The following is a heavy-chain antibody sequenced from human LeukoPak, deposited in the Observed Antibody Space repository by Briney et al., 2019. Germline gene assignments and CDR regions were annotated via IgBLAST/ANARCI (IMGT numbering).Heavy chain of an antibody. J-gene: IGHJ3*02. D-gene: IGHD1-26*01. CDR1: GASISSNSYY. Sequence: SETLSLTCTVSGASISSNSYYWGWIRQPPGKGLEWIGSTSYSGSTYYNPSLKSRVTISLDTSKNQFSLNLSSVTAADTAVYCCARHYVGATTRDDAFGIWGQGTMVTVSS. CDR3: ARHYVGATTRDDAFGI. CDR2: TSYSGST. V-gene: IGHV4-39*01.